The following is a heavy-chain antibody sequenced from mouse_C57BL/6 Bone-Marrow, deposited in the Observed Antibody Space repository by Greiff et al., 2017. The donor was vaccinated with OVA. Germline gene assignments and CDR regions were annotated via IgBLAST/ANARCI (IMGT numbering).Heavy chain of an antibody. CDR1: GFSLSPSGMG. V-gene: IGHV8-12*01. Sequence: VTLKVSGPGILQSPQTLSLTCSFSGFSLSPSGMGVSWIRQPSGKGLEWLAHFSWDDATRSPPSLTSRLTIAKDTSRNQVCLKITSVDTADTATYYGARRAGWLLQPYYGDYWGQGTTLTVSS. CDR2: FSWDDAT. D-gene: IGHD2-3*01. CDR3: ARRAGWLLQPYYGDY. J-gene: IGHJ2*01.